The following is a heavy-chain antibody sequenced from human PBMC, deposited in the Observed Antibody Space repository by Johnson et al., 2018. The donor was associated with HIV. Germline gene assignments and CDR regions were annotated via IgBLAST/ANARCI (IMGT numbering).Heavy chain of an antibody. CDR1: GLNFSSYA. J-gene: IGHJ3*02. V-gene: IGHV3-30*04. CDR2: ISYDGSNK. CDR3: AGVRAAAVFDALHI. D-gene: IGHD6-13*01. Sequence: QVQLVESGGGVVQPGRSLRLSCAASGLNFSSYAMHWVRQAPGKGLAWVAVISYDGSNKYYADSVKGRFTIARDNYKNTLYLQMNSLRAEDTALYYWAGVRAAAVFDALHILGQGTMVTVSS.